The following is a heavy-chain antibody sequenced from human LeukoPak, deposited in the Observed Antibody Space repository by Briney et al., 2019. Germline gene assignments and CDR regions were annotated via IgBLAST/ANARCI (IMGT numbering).Heavy chain of an antibody. J-gene: IGHJ3*02. Sequence: GASVKVSFKASGYTFTSYDINWVRQAPGQGLEWMGWMNPNSGNTGYAQKFQGRVTMTRNTSISTAYMELSSLRSEDTAVYYCARSLIWSGYAFDIWGQGTMVTVSS. CDR2: MNPNSGNT. D-gene: IGHD3-3*01. V-gene: IGHV1-8*01. CDR1: GYTFTSYD. CDR3: ARSLIWSGYAFDI.